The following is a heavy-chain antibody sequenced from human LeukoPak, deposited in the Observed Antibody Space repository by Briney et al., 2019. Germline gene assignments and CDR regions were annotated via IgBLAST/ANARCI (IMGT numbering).Heavy chain of an antibody. D-gene: IGHD2-2*01. V-gene: IGHV4-31*03. CDR3: ARDGVVRGTSDHFYMDV. J-gene: IGHJ6*03. CDR2: IHYSGSA. Sequence: SETLSLTCSVSGGSISSGGYHWSWIRQHAGKGLEWIGNIHYSGSADLNPSLKSRLTMSVDTSKNQFSLRLNSVSAADTAVYYCARDGVVRGTSDHFYMDVWGNGITVTVSS. CDR1: GGSISSGGYH.